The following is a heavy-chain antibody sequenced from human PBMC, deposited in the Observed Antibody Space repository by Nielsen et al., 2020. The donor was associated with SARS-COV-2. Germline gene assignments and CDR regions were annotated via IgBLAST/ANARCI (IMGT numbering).Heavy chain of an antibody. CDR1: GGTFSSYA. CDR2: IIPIFGTA. J-gene: IGHJ4*02. Sequence: SVKVSCKASGGTFSSYAISWVRQAPGQGLEWMGGIIPIFGTANYAQKFQGRVTITADESTSTAYMELSSLRSEDTAVYYCARDPPAKEGYGSGSYYGYWGQGTLVTVSS. V-gene: IGHV1-69*13. CDR3: ARDPPAKEGYGSGSYYGY. D-gene: IGHD3-10*01.